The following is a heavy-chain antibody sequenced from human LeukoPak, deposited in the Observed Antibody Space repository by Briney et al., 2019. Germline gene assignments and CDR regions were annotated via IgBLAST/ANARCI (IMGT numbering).Heavy chain of an antibody. Sequence: GGSLRLSCEASGFSFSSYSMNWVRQAPGKGLEWVSSVSTSSRFIFYADSVKGRFTISRDNSKNTLYLQMNSLRAEDTAVYYCAREERSGYYFDYWGQGTLVTVSS. CDR2: VSTSSRFI. CDR3: AREERSGYYFDY. J-gene: IGHJ4*02. CDR1: GFSFSSYS. D-gene: IGHD3-22*01. V-gene: IGHV3-21*01.